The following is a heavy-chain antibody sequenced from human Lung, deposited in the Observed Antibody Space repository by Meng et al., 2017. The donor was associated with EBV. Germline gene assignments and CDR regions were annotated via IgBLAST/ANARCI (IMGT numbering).Heavy chain of an antibody. CDR2: INPDGSVI. CDR1: GFTLRSYW. J-gene: IGHJ4*02. D-gene: IGHD2-21*01. V-gene: IGHV3-74*01. Sequence: EGQGMESGGGLVRLGGPRRLSCAASGFTLRSYWVHWVRQAPGKGLVWVSRINPDGSVITYADSVKGRFTISRDNAKNTVYLQMNNLRAEDTAVYYCAKDCFGDKDSWGQGTLVTVSS. CDR3: AKDCFGDKDS.